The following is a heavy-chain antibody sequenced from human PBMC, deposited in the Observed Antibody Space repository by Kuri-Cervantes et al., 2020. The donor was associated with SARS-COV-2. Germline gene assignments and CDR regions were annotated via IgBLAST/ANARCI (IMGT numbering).Heavy chain of an antibody. D-gene: IGHD3-10*01. CDR1: GGTFSSYA. Sequence: ASVKVSCKASGGTFSSYAISWVRQAPGQGLEWMGLISPRGGSSIYAQKFQGRVAMTRDTSTSTVYMELSSLRYDDTAVYFCARERVSAEMIRGPFDYWGQGTLVTVSS. CDR3: ARERVSAEMIRGPFDY. J-gene: IGHJ4*02. CDR2: ISPRGGSS. V-gene: IGHV1-46*01.